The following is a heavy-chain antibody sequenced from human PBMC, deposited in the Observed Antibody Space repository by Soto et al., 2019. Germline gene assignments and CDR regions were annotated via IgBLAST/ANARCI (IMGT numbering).Heavy chain of an antibody. CDR1: GYTFSNNG. D-gene: IGHD6-13*01. CDR3: ATAIAATGPVDS. Sequence: VQSGGEVKKPGASVKVSCKASGYTFSNNGFTWVRQAPGQGLEWMGWIGGYNGNTNYAPKFQGRVTMTADTSTSTAHMELRGLRSDDTAVYYCATAIAATGPVDSWGQGTLVTVSS. CDR2: IGGYNGNT. J-gene: IGHJ4*02. V-gene: IGHV1-18*01.